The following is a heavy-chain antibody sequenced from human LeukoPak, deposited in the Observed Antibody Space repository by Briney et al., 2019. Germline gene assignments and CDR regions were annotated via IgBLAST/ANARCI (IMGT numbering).Heavy chain of an antibody. Sequence: ASVKVSCKASGYTFTSYAMNWVRQAPGQGREWMGWINTNTGNPTYAQGFTGRFVFSLDTSVSTAYLQISSLKAEDTAVYYCARAPYSSGWPPRYYYYYGMDVWGQGTTVTVSS. V-gene: IGHV7-4-1*02. CDR1: GYTFTSYA. CDR2: INTNTGNP. CDR3: ARAPYSSGWPPRYYYYYGMDV. D-gene: IGHD6-19*01. J-gene: IGHJ6*02.